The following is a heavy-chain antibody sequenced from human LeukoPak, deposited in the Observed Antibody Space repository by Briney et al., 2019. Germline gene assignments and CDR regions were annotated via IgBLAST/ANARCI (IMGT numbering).Heavy chain of an antibody. Sequence: SETLSLTCTVSGASTASYYWTWIRQPPGKELEWIAYMFDTVSTKSNPSLKSRLTLSVDTYNKQLSLRLSSVTAADAAAYYYATIKHGSTYEYFDVWGQGIKVTVSS. V-gene: IGHV4-59*01. J-gene: IGHJ4*02. CDR2: MFDTVST. CDR1: GASTASYY. D-gene: IGHD3-22*01. CDR3: ATIKHGSTYEYFDV.